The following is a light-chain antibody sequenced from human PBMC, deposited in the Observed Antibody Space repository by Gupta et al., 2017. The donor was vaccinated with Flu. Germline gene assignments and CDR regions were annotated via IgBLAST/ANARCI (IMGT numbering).Light chain of an antibody. CDR2: GAS. CDR1: QSVSSN. Sequence: PGTLSVSPGERATLSCGASQSVSSNLAWYQQKPGQPPRLLIYGASTRATGIPARFSAIGSGTEFALTINSLQSDDFAVYYCQQYHDWPVTFGGGTTVDLK. V-gene: IGKV3-15*01. CDR3: QQYHDWPVT. J-gene: IGKJ4*01.